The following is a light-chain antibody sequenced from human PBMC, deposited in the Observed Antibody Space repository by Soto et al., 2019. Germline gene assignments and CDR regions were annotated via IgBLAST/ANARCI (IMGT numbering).Light chain of an antibody. CDR2: GAS. CDR3: QHFNSLPFT. J-gene: IGKJ3*01. CDR1: QGISHF. V-gene: IGKV1-9*01. Sequence: DIQLTQSPSFQSASVGDRVTITCRASQGISHFLAWYQQKPGKAPKILIYGASTVQSGVPSRFSGSGSGTEFTLTISSLQPEDFATDYCQHFNSLPFTFGPGTKVDI.